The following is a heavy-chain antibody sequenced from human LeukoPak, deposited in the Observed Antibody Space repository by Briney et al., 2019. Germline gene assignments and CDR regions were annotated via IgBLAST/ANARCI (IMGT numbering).Heavy chain of an antibody. V-gene: IGHV3-21*01. J-gene: IGHJ4*02. CDR2: ISSSSSYI. CDR1: GFTFSSYS. D-gene: IGHD5-24*01. CDR3: ARDSGWLSVAYYFDY. Sequence: GGSLRLSCAASGFTFSSYSMNWVHQAPGKGLEWVSSISSSSSYIYYADSVKGRFTISRDNAKNSLYLQMNSLRAEDTAVYYCARDSGWLSVAYYFDYWGQGTLVTVSS.